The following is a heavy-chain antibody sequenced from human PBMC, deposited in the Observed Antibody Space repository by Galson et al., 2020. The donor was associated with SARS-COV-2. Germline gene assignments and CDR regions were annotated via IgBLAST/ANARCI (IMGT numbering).Heavy chain of an antibody. CDR2: IHYSGST. V-gene: IGHV4-31*03. CDR3: ARASAARGYYYYGMDV. CDR1: GGSISSGGYY. D-gene: IGHD6-6*01. Sequence: SETLSLTCTVSGGSISSGGYYWSWIRQHPGKGLEWIGYIHYSGSTYYNPSLKSRVTISVDTSKNQFSLKLSSVTAADTAVYYCARASAARGYYYYGMDVWGQGTTVTVSS. J-gene: IGHJ6*02.